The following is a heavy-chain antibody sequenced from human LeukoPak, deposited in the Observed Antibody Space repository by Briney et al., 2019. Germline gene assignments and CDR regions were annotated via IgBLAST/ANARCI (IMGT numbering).Heavy chain of an antibody. Sequence: GGSRRLSCAASGFTFSDYYMAWVRQAPGKGLEWVSYITDSGSSRYYADSVKGRFTISRDNAKNSLYLQMNSLRADDTAVYYCTRDLAVAGYWGQGTLVTVSS. CDR2: ITDSGSSR. CDR1: GFTFSDYY. V-gene: IGHV3-11*01. CDR3: TRDLAVAGY. D-gene: IGHD6-19*01. J-gene: IGHJ4*02.